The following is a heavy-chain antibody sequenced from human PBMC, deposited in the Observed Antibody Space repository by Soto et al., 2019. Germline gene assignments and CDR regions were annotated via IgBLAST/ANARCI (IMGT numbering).Heavy chain of an antibody. CDR3: ARVRRLDGMDV. CDR2: INPSGGST. V-gene: IGHV1-46*01. Sequence: ASVKVSCKASGSTFSSYYRHWGRQAPGQGLEWMGIINPSGGSTSYAQKFQGRVTMTRDTSTSTVYMELSSLRSEDTAVYYCARVRRLDGMDVWGQGTTVTVSS. CDR1: GSTFSSYY. J-gene: IGHJ6*02. D-gene: IGHD3-22*01.